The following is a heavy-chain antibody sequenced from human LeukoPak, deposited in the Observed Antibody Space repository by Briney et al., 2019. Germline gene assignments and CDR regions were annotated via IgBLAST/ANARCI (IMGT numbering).Heavy chain of an antibody. CDR2: INPNSGGT. CDR1: GYTFTAYY. CDR3: ARRLTGVDY. Sequence: ASVKASCKASGYTFTAYYMNWVRQAPGQGLEWMGWINPNSGGTNYAQKFQGRVTMTRDTSISTAYMELNSLRSDDTAVYYCARRLTGVDYWGQGTQVTVSS. V-gene: IGHV1-2*02. J-gene: IGHJ4*02. D-gene: IGHD7-27*01.